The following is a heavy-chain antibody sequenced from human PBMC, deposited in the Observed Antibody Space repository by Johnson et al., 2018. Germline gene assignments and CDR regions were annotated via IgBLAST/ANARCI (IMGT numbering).Heavy chain of an antibody. V-gene: IGHV3-48*02. CDR2: ISSSGTTT. CDR1: GFTFDGFS. D-gene: IGHD2-2*02. CDR3: ARGCSYTSCYRTDYFQH. J-gene: IGHJ1*01. Sequence: VQLVESGGGLVQPGGSLRLSCAASGFTFDGFSMNWVRQAPGKGLEGVTQISSSGTTTYYEDSVRGRFTISRDNAKNSLYLQVNSLRDEDTAVYFCARGCSYTSCYRTDYFQHWGQGTLVTVSS.